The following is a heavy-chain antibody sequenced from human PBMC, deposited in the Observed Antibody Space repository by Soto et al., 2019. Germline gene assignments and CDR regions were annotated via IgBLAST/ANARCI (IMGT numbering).Heavy chain of an antibody. Sequence: SGPTLVNPTPPLTLTCTFSGFSLSTSGKCVSWIRQPPGKALEWLALIDWDDDKYYSTSLKTSLTISKDTSKNQVVLTMTNMDPVDTATYYCARSSRLYCSSTSCSYYYGMDVWGQGTTVTVSS. CDR1: GFSLSTSGKC. D-gene: IGHD2-2*01. CDR3: ARSSRLYCSSTSCSYYYGMDV. CDR2: IDWDDDK. J-gene: IGHJ6*02. V-gene: IGHV2-70*01.